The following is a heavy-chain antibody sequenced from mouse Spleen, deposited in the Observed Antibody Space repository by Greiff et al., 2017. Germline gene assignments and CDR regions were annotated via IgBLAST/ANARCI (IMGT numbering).Heavy chain of an antibody. CDR2: INYDGSST. Sequence: EVKLVESEGGLVQPGSSMKLSCTASGFTFSDYYMAWVRQVQEKGLEWVANINYDGSSTYYLDSLKSRFIISRDNAKNILYLQMSSLKSEDTATYYCARAPWDWYFDVWGAGTTVTVSS. V-gene: IGHV5-16*01. CDR3: ARAPWDWYFDV. D-gene: IGHD4-1*01. J-gene: IGHJ1*01. CDR1: GFTFSDYY.